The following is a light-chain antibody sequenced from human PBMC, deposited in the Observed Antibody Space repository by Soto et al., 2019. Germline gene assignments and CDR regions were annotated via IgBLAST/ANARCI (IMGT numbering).Light chain of an antibody. CDR1: QDISRW. V-gene: IGKV1D-12*01. CDR2: AAS. CDR3: HQGNNFPVT. Sequence: DVQMTQSLSSESASGGARVTITCRASQDISRWLAWYQQKPGQAPKFLIYAASNLQSGDPSSCSGSGSSTHSALTISSLQPEDFAPYHCHQGNNFPVTFAQGTRLE. J-gene: IGKJ5*01.